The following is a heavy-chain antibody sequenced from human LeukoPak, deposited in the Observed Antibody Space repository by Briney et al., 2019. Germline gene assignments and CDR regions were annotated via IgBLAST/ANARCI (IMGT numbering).Heavy chain of an antibody. CDR2: INEDGGKT. D-gene: IGHD2-15*01. CDR3: AKEIDTLGTNAFDI. CDR1: GFNFDAYA. Sequence: GGSLRLSCAASGFNFDAYAMHWVRQAPGKGLEWVSLINEDGGKTFYADSVRGRFTISRDNSKNSLYLQMNSLRTEDTALYYCAKEIDTLGTNAFDIWGQGTIVTVSS. V-gene: IGHV3-43*02. J-gene: IGHJ3*02.